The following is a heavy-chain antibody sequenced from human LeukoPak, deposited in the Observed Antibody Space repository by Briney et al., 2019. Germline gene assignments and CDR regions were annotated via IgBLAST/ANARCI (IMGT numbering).Heavy chain of an antibody. CDR2: IWYDGSNK. CDR1: GFTFSSYG. V-gene: IGHV3-33*01. D-gene: IGHD4-17*01. Sequence: GRSLRLSCAASGFTFSSYGMHWVRQAPGKGLEWVAVIWYDGSNKYYAYSVKGRFTISRDNYKNTLYLQMNSLRAEDTAVYYCARDGYGCGTFDYWGKGTLVTVSS. CDR3: ARDGYGCGTFDY. J-gene: IGHJ4*02.